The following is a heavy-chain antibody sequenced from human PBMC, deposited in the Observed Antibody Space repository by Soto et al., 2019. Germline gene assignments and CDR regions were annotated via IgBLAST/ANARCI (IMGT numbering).Heavy chain of an antibody. V-gene: IGHV4-39*01. D-gene: IGHD3-10*01. CDR3: ARLARYYGHGYFGY. J-gene: IGHJ4*02. CDR1: GGSISSSSYY. Sequence: QLQLQESGPGLVKPSETLSLTCTVSGGSISSSSYYWGWIRQPPGTGLEWIGGIYYSGSTYYNPSLKSRGTISVDTSRNKFSLTLSSVTAADTAVYYCARLARYYGHGYFGYWGQGTLVTVSS. CDR2: IYYSGST.